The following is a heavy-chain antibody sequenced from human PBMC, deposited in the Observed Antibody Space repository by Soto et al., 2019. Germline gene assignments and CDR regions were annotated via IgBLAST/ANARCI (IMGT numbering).Heavy chain of an antibody. D-gene: IGHD6-19*01. V-gene: IGHV3-74*01. CDR3: TRVAVAKYHFDY. Sequence: EVQLVESGGCLVQPGGSLRLSCAASGITFSSNWMHWVRQAPGKGLVWVSRIDSDGSTTSYADSVKGRFTISRDNAKNTLYLQMNSLRAEDTAVYYCTRVAVAKYHFDYWGQGTLVTVSS. CDR1: GITFSSNW. J-gene: IGHJ4*02. CDR2: IDSDGSTT.